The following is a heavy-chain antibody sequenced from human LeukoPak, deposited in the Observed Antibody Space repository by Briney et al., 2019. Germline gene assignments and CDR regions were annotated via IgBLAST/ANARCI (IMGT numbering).Heavy chain of an antibody. D-gene: IGHD1-26*01. J-gene: IGHJ4*02. V-gene: IGHV3-23*01. CDR3: ARRGRQYYFDY. CDR2: ISGSGGGT. Sequence: GGSLRLSCAASGFTVSDYAMRWVRQAPGKGLEWVSSISGSGGGTYYADSVKGRFDISRDNSKDTLYLQMNSLRAEDTAVYYCARRGRQYYFDYWGQGILVTVSS. CDR1: GFTVSDYA.